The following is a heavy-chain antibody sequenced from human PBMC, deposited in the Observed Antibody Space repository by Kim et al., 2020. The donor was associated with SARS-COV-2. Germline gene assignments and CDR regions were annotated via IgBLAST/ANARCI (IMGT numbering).Heavy chain of an antibody. V-gene: IGHV3-74*01. J-gene: IGHJ6*02. CDR3: ARYFSDFWSGYPAGMDV. D-gene: IGHD3-3*01. Sequence: VKGRLTISRDNAKNTLYLQMSRLRAEDTAVYYCARYFSDFWSGYPAGMDVWGQGTTVTVSS.